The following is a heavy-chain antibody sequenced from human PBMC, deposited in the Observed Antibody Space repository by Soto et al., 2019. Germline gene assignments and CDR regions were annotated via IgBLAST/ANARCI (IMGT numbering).Heavy chain of an antibody. CDR3: ARDNSSPLAGINRMDV. D-gene: IGHD1-20*01. J-gene: IGHJ6*02. CDR2: IIPIFGTA. Sequence: SVKVSCKASGGTFSSYAISWVRQAPGQGLEWMGGIIPIFGTANYAQKFQGRVTITADESTSTAYMELSSLRSEDTAVYYCARDNSSPLAGINRMDVWGQGTKVTVSS. V-gene: IGHV1-69*13. CDR1: GGTFSSYA.